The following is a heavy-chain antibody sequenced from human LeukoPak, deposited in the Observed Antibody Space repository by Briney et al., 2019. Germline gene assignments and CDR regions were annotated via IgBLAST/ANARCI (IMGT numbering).Heavy chain of an antibody. V-gene: IGHV4-34*01. CDR3: ARGLRYFYGMDV. CDR1: GGSISSYY. J-gene: IGHJ6*02. D-gene: IGHD1-14*01. CDR2: INHSGST. Sequence: PSETLSHTCTVSGGSISSYYWSWVRQPAEKGLEWIGEINHSGSTNYNPSLKSRVTISVDTSKNQFSLKLSSVTAADTAVYYCARGLRYFYGMDVWGQGTTVTVSS.